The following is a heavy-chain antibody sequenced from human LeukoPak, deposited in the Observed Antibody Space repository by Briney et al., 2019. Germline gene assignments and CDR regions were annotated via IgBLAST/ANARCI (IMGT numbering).Heavy chain of an antibody. CDR3: ARVVPAAILFADAFDI. CDR2: INPNSGGT. V-gene: IGHV1-2*02. Sequence: ASVTVSCKASGYTFTGYYMHWVRQAPGQGLEWMGWINPNSGGTNYAQKFQGRVTMTRDTSISTAYMELSRLRSDDTAVYYCARVVPAAILFADAFDIWGQGTMVTVSS. D-gene: IGHD2-2*01. J-gene: IGHJ3*02. CDR1: GYTFTGYY.